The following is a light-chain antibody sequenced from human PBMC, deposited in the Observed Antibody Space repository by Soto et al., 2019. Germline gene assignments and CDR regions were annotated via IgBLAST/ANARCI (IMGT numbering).Light chain of an antibody. CDR1: QSVSSSY. J-gene: IGKJ4*01. V-gene: IGKV3-20*01. CDR3: QQYGSSPRT. CDR2: GAS. Sequence: EIVLTQSPGTLSLSPGERATLSCRASQSVSSSYLAWYQQKPGQAPRLFIYGASSRATGIPDRFSGSGSGTDFTLTISRLEPEDFAVYYCQQYGSSPRTFGGGTKVDI.